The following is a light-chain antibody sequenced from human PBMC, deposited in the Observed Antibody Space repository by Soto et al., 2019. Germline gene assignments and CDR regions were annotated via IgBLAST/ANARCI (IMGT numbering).Light chain of an antibody. V-gene: IGKV1-39*01. CDR3: QQSYITPPIT. CDR1: QSISSY. J-gene: IGKJ5*01. CDR2: AAS. Sequence: DIQVTQSPSSLSASVGDRVTITCRASQSISSYLNWYQQKPGKAPKLLIYAASSLQSGVPSRFSGSGSGTDLTLTISSLQPEDFATHYCQQSYITPPITFGQGTRLEIK.